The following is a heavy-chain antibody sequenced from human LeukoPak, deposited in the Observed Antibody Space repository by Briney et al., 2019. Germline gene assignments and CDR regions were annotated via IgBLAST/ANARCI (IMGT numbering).Heavy chain of an antibody. CDR3: ARPFPSSEPGVAFDI. D-gene: IGHD3-22*01. CDR1: GFTVSSNC. V-gene: IGHV3-66*04. J-gene: IGHJ3*02. CDR2: IYSGGST. Sequence: PGGSLRLSCAASGFTVSSNCMSWVRQAPGKGLEWVSVIYSGGSTYYADSVKGRFTISRDNSKNTLYLQMNSLRAENTAVYYCARPFPSSEPGVAFDIWGQGTMVTVSS.